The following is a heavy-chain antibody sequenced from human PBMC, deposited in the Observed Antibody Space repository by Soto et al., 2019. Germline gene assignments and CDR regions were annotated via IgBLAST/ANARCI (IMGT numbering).Heavy chain of an antibody. CDR2: ISQSGST. CDR3: ARDPNANAFDI. CDR1: GASLSGYD. V-gene: IGHV4-34*01. J-gene: IGHJ3*02. Sequence: SETLSLTCAVYGASLSGYDWSWVRQPPGKGLQWIGEISQSGSTNYDPSLKSRVSISMDTSKNQFSLRLRSVTAADTASYYCARDPNANAFDIWGRGTMVTVS.